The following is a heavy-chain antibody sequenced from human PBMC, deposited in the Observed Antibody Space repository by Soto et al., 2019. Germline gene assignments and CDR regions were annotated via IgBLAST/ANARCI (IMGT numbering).Heavy chain of an antibody. CDR2: IYWDDDK. J-gene: IGHJ4*02. Sequence: QITLKESGPPLVKPTQTLTLTCTFSGFSLSTSGVGVGWIRQPPGKALEWLALIYWDDDKRYSPSLKSRLTITKDTSKNQVVLTMTNMDPVDTATYYCAHDSGWPKYFDYWGQGTLVTFSS. CDR1: GFSLSTSGVG. CDR3: AHDSGWPKYFDY. D-gene: IGHD6-19*01. V-gene: IGHV2-5*02.